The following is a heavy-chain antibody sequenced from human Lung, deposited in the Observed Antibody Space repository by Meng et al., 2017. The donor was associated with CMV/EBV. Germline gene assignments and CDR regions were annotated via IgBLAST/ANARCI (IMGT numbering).Heavy chain of an antibody. CDR3: AHRPVSGAGKEEYYFDY. CDR1: GFSHSTSGVG. D-gene: IGHD6-19*01. J-gene: IGHJ4*02. Sequence: SGPTLAXPTQTLTLTCTFSGFSHSTSGVGVGWIRQPPGKALEWLALVYWNDDKRYSPSLKSRLTITKDTSKNQVVLTMTNLDPVDTATYYCAHRPVSGAGKEEYYFDYWGQGTLVTVSS. V-gene: IGHV2-5*01. CDR2: VYWNDDK.